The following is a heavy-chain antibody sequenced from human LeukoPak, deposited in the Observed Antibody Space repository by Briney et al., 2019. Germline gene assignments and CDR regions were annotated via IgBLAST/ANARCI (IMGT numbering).Heavy chain of an antibody. J-gene: IGHJ4*02. Sequence: GGSLRLSCAASGFTFSSYGMHWVRQAPGKGLEWVAFIRYDGSNKYYADSVKGRFTISRDNSKNTLYLQMNSLRAEDTAVYYCAKTLAVAGTENYFDYWGQGTLVTVSS. D-gene: IGHD6-19*01. CDR1: GFTFSSYG. V-gene: IGHV3-30*02. CDR2: IRYDGSNK. CDR3: AKTLAVAGTENYFDY.